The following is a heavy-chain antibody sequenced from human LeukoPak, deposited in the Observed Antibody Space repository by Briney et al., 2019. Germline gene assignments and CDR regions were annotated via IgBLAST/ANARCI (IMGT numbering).Heavy chain of an antibody. CDR2: ISYDGSNK. D-gene: IGHD3-10*01. J-gene: IGHJ6*02. V-gene: IGHV3-30*12. Sequence: GGSLRLSCAASGFTFSSYGMHWVRQAPGKGLEWVAVISYDGSNKYYADSVKGRFTISRDNSKNTLYLQMNSLRAEDTAVYYCARDLPVVRGVIDYYYGMDVWGQGTTVTVSS. CDR3: ARDLPVVRGVIDYYYGMDV. CDR1: GFTFSSYG.